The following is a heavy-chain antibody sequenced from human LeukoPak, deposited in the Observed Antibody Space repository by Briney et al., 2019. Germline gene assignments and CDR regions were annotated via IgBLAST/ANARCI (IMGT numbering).Heavy chain of an antibody. D-gene: IGHD1-1*01. Sequence: GASVKVSCKASGGTFSSYAISWVRQAPGQGLEWMGGIIPIFGTANYAQKFQGRVTITADESTSTAYMELSSLRSEDTAVYYCASMAFNNGTYAYWGQGTLVTVSS. CDR3: ASMAFNNGTYAY. CDR1: GGTFSSYA. CDR2: IIPIFGTA. J-gene: IGHJ4*02. V-gene: IGHV1-69*01.